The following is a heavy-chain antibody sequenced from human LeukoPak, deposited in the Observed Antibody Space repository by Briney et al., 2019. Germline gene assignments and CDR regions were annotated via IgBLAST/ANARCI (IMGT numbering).Heavy chain of an antibody. Sequence: PGGSLRLSCAASGFTFDDYGMSWVRQAPGKGLEWVSGINWNGGSTGYADSVKGRFTISRDNAKNSLYLQMNSQRAEDTALYYCARVTYYDSSGYSTFDYWGQGTLVTVSS. CDR2: INWNGGST. CDR1: GFTFDDYG. J-gene: IGHJ4*02. V-gene: IGHV3-20*04. D-gene: IGHD3-22*01. CDR3: ARVTYYDSSGYSTFDY.